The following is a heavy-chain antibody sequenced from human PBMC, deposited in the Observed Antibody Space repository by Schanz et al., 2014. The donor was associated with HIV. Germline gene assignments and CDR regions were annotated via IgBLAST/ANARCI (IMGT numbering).Heavy chain of an antibody. V-gene: IGHV3-72*01. CDR3: ARWRSGAPSN. Sequence: EVQLVESGGGVVQPGRSLRLSCAASGLTFSDYAMTWVRQGAGKGLEWVGRSKNKANGYITEYTASVKGRFTISRDDSRNSLYLQMNSLKTEDTAVYFCARWRSGAPSNWGQGTLVTVSS. CDR1: GLTFSDYA. CDR2: SKNKANGYIT. J-gene: IGHJ4*02. D-gene: IGHD3-10*01.